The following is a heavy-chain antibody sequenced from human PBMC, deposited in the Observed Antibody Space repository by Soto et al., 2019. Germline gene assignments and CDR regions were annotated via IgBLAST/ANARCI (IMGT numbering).Heavy chain of an antibody. CDR3: ARGSQWLTTGVCEY. J-gene: IGHJ4*02. D-gene: IGHD6-19*01. CDR1: GYTFTIYY. V-gene: IGHV1-46*01. Sequence: KVSCKASGYTFTIYYMHWVRQSPGQGLEWMLIINPSGCSTSYAQKFQGRVTMTRDTSTSTVYMELSSLRSEDTAVYYCARGSQWLTTGVCEYWGQGTLVTVSS. CDR2: INPSGCST.